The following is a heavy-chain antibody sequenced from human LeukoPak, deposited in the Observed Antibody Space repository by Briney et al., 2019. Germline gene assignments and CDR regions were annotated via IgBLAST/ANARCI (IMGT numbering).Heavy chain of an antibody. Sequence: PGGSLRLSCAASKFTFSSFWMSWVRQAPGKGLEWVANIKQDGSVQFYMDSLKGRFSVSRDNAKSSLYLQMNGLRVEDTAVYYCTRLQIAVAGPNWFDPWGQGTLVTVSS. CDR3: TRLQIAVAGPNWFDP. D-gene: IGHD6-19*01. CDR1: KFTFSSFW. J-gene: IGHJ5*02. CDR2: IKQDGSVQ. V-gene: IGHV3-7*01.